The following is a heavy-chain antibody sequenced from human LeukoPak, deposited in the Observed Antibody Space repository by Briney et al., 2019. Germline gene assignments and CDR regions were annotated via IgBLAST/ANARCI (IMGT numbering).Heavy chain of an antibody. D-gene: IGHD3-10*02. CDR1: GFTFNTYT. V-gene: IGHV3-21*06. CDR3: AELGITMIGGV. CDR2: LDSSGAYI. Sequence: GGSLRLSCAASGFTFNTYTMNWARQAPGKGLEWLSSLDSSGAYIFYADSVKGRFIISRAHAKNSLYLQMNSLRVEDTAVYYCAELGITMIGGVWGKGTTVTISS. J-gene: IGHJ6*04.